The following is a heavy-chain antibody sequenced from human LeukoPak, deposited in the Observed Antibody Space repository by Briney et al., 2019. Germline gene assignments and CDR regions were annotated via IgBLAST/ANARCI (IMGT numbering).Heavy chain of an antibody. CDR2: IYYSGST. CDR1: GGSISSYY. CDR3: ARVAGGNYHYYGLDV. V-gene: IGHV4-59*01. Sequence: SETLSLTCTVSGGSISSYYWTWIRQPPGKGLEWIGNIYYSGSTNYNPSLKSRVTISVDTSKNQFSLKLSSVTAADTAEYYCARVAGGNYHYYGLDVWGQGTTVTVSS. D-gene: IGHD2-15*01. J-gene: IGHJ6*02.